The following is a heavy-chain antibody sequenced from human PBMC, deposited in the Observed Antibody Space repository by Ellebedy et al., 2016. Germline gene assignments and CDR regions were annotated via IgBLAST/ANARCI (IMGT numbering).Heavy chain of an antibody. CDR2: INHSGST. D-gene: IGHD4-17*01. CDR3: ARAQTTDDAFDI. CDR1: GRSFSGYY. Sequence: SETLSLTCAVYGRSFSGYYWSWIRQPPGKGLEWIGEINHSGSTNYNPSLKSRVTISVNTSKNQFSLKLSSVTAADTAVYYCARAQTTDDAFDIWGQGTMVTVSS. V-gene: IGHV4-34*01. J-gene: IGHJ3*02.